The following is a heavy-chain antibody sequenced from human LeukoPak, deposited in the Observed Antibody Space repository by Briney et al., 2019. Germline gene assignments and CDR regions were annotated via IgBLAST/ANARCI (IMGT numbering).Heavy chain of an antibody. J-gene: IGHJ4*02. V-gene: IGHV3-21*01. Sequence: PGGSLRLSCAASGFTFSSYSMNWVRQAPGKGLEWVSSISSSSSYIYYADSVKGRFTISRDNAKSSLYLQMNSLRAEDTAVYYCARTGQWDHYGRDYWGQGTLVTVSS. CDR2: ISSSSSYI. CDR1: GFTFSSYS. CDR3: ARTGQWDHYGRDY. D-gene: IGHD4-17*01.